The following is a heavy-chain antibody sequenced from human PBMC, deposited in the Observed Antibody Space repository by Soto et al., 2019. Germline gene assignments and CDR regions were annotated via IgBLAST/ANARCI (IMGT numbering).Heavy chain of an antibody. J-gene: IGHJ3*01. V-gene: IGHV3-74*01. CDR2: INSDGSNT. Sequence: EVQLVESGGGLVQPGGSLRLSCEASGFTLSSFWIHWFRQAPGKGPVWVSRINSDGSNTRYADSVKGRFTISRDNAKNRLYLQMNSLRVEDTAVYYCARDLVAKDAFDVWGQGTMVTVSS. CDR1: GFTLSSFW. D-gene: IGHD2-8*02. CDR3: ARDLVAKDAFDV.